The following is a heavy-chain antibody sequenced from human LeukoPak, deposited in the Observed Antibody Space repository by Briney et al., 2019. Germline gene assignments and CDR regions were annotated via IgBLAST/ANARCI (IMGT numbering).Heavy chain of an antibody. CDR3: ARDTYSGSPNELDY. D-gene: IGHD6-6*01. Sequence: ASVKVSCKASGYTFTGYYMHWVRQAPGQGLEWMGWINPNSGGTNYAQKFQGRVTMTRDTSISTAYMELSRLRSDDTAVYYCARDTYSGSPNELDYWGQGTLVTVSS. CDR2: INPNSGGT. J-gene: IGHJ4*02. V-gene: IGHV1-2*02. CDR1: GYTFTGYY.